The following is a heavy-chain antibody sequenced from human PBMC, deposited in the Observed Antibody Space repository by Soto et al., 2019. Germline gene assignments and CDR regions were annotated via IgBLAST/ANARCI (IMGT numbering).Heavy chain of an antibody. J-gene: IGHJ6*02. CDR3: ARGGYYDNSWGKLNHYGLDV. CDR2: ISPYNDYT. D-gene: IGHD3-16*01. CDR1: GYTFIRYG. V-gene: IGHV1-18*01. Sequence: QVQLMQSAGEVKKPGASVRVYCKASGYTFIRYGMTWVRQAPGERLEWLGWISPYNDYTIYAQKVQGRVTMTTDTSTRTVYMDLRGLRSDDTAVYYCARGGYYDNSWGKLNHYGLDVWGQGTSVTVSS.